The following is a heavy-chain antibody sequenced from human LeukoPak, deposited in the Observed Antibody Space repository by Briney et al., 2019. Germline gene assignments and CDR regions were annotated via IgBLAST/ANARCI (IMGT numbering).Heavy chain of an antibody. CDR2: ISSTCAI. D-gene: IGHD1-1*01. Sequence: PGGSLRLSCAASGFSFSGYAMNWVRQAPGKGLEWISYISSTCAIYYGDSVKGRFTVSRDNAKNSLYLQMNSLGAEDTAVYYCARDDNWAFDHWGQGTLVTVSS. V-gene: IGHV3-69-1*01. CDR1: GFSFSGYA. CDR3: ARDDNWAFDH. J-gene: IGHJ4*02.